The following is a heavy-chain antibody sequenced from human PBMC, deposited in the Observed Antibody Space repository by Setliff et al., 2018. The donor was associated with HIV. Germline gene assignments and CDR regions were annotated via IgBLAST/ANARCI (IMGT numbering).Heavy chain of an antibody. J-gene: IGHJ4*02. CDR1: GDSISSNY. CDR3: ARRAYCSSTTCFDN. V-gene: IGHV4-59*01. CDR2: IYYNGGT. D-gene: IGHD2-2*01. Sequence: SETLSLTCTVSGDSISSNYWTWIRQPPGKGLEYIGYIYYNGGTNYNPSLKSRVTMLVDTSENHFTLKLTSVTAADTAVYYCARRAYCSSTTCFDNWGQGTLVTVSS.